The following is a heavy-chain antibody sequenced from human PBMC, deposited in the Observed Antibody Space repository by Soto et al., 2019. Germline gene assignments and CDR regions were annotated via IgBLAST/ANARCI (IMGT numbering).Heavy chain of an antibody. J-gene: IGHJ5*02. CDR2: ISGSGGST. CDR3: AKSAAACTNVWFDP. CDR1: GFTFSSYA. Sequence: EVQLLESGGGLVQPGGSLRLSCAASGFTFSSYAMSWVRQAPGKGLEWVSAISGSGGSTYYADSVKGRFTISRDNSKNSLYLHMYSVRASDTAVYYCAKSAAACTNVWFDPWGQGTLVTVSS. V-gene: IGHV3-23*01. D-gene: IGHD6-13*01.